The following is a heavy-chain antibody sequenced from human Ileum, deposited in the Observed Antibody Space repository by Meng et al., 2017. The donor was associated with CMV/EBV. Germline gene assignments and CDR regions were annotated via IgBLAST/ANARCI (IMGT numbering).Heavy chain of an antibody. CDR3: AGGYSLGD. J-gene: IGHJ4*02. CDR1: GGSVSDDHW. V-gene: IGHV4-4*02. CDR2: IWHSGSA. D-gene: IGHD3-22*01. Sequence: LSLACGVSGGSVSDDHWWHWVRQSPGKGLEWIGEIWHSGSANYNPSLRSRVTISLDKSANQFSLKMNSVTAADTAVYYCAGGYSLGDWGQGALVTVSS.